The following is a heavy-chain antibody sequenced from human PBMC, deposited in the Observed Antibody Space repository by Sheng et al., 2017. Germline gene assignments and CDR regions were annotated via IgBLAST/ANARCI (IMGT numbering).Heavy chain of an antibody. V-gene: IGHV1-2*02. CDR3: ARGGRSYGDY. CDR1: GYTLTDYY. D-gene: IGHD2-15*01. CDR2: INPNSGDT. Sequence: QVQLVQSGAEVKKPGASVKVSCKTSGYTLTDYYVNWVRQAPGQGLEWMGWINPNSGDTNYAQKFQGRVTMTRDTSIITAYMELSSLRSDDTAVYYCARGGRSYGDYWGQGTLVTVSS. J-gene: IGHJ4*02.